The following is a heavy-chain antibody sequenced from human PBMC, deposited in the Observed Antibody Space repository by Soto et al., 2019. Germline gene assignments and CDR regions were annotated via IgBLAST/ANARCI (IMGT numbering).Heavy chain of an antibody. V-gene: IGHV4-59*01. CDR2: IYYSGST. CDR3: ARYSTTWGGMDV. J-gene: IGHJ6*02. CDR1: GGSISSYY. D-gene: IGHD6-13*01. Sequence: SETLSLTCTVSGGSISSYYWSWIRQPPGKGLEWTGYIYYSGSTNYNPSLKSRVTISVDTSKNQFSLKLSSVTAADTAVYYCARYSTTWGGMDVWGQGTTVTVSS.